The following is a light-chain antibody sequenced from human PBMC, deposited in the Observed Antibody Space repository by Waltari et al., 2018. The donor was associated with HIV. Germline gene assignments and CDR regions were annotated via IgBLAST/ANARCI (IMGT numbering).Light chain of an antibody. J-gene: IGLJ1*01. CDR3: GADHGSGSNFVYV. CDR1: SGYSNYK. CDR2: VGAGGIVG. V-gene: IGLV9-49*01. Sequence: QPVLTQPPSASASLGASVTLTCTLSSGYSNYKVDWYQQRPGKGPRFAMRVGAGGIVGCRGDRLPSRFSVLGSVLNRYLTIKNIQEEDEGDYHCGADHGSGSNFVYVFGTGTKVTVL.